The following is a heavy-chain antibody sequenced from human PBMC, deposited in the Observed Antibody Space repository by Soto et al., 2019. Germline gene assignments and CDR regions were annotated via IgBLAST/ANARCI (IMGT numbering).Heavy chain of an antibody. CDR3: AREGRGGSYFIDAFDI. D-gene: IGHD1-26*01. Sequence: GASVKVSCKASGGTFSSYAISWVRQAPGQGLEWMGGIIPIFGTANYAQKFQGRVTITADKSTSTAYMELSSLRSEDTAVYYCAREGRGGSYFIDAFDIWCQGTMVTVSS. V-gene: IGHV1-69*06. J-gene: IGHJ3*02. CDR2: IIPIFGTA. CDR1: GGTFSSYA.